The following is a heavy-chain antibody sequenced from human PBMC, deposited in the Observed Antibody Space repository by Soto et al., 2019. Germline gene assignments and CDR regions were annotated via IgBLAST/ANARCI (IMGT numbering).Heavy chain of an antibody. Sequence: PGGSLRLSCGASGFIFSSYSMHWVRQAPGKGLEWVTAISSDGTGRYYADSVKGRFTVSRDNSKNTVYLQMNSLRPEDTAVYYCAKPLFYSVRWYFDYWGQGT. CDR3: AKPLFYSVRWYFDY. CDR1: GFIFSSYS. J-gene: IGHJ4*02. V-gene: IGHV3-30*18. D-gene: IGHD3-9*01. CDR2: ISSDGTGR.